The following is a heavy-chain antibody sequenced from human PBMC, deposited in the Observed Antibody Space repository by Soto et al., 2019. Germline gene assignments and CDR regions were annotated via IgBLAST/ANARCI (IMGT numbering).Heavy chain of an antibody. CDR1: GYTFTSYG. V-gene: IGHV1-18*04. CDR3: ARDPVWGSYRSHFEY. J-gene: IGHJ4*02. D-gene: IGHD3-16*01. Sequence: ASVKVSCKACGYTFTSYGISWVRQAPGQGLEWMGWISAYNGNTNYAQKLQGRVTMTTDTSTSTAYMELRSLRSDDTAVYYCARDPVWGSYRSHFEYLGQGTLVNVSS. CDR2: ISAYNGNT.